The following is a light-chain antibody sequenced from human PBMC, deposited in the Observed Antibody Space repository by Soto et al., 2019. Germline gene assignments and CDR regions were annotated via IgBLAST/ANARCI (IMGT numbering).Light chain of an antibody. J-gene: IGKJ4*01. CDR1: QSISSW. Sequence: DIQMSQSPSTLSASVGDRVTITCRASQSISSWLAWYQQKPGKAPKLLIYKASSLESGVPSRFSGSGSGTEFTLTISRLEPEDFAVYYCQQYGSSPLTFGGGTKVDIK. CDR2: KAS. V-gene: IGKV1-5*03. CDR3: QQYGSSPLT.